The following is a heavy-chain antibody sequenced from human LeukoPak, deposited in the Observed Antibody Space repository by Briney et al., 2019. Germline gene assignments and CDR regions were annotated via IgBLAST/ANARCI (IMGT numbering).Heavy chain of an antibody. CDR3: ARDACSSTSCYTPYYYGMDV. J-gene: IGHJ6*02. CDR2: IKQDGSEK. V-gene: IGHV3-7*01. CDR1: GFTFSSYW. Sequence: GGSLRLSCAASGFTFSSYWMSWVRQAPGKGLEWVANIKQDGSEKYYVDSVKGRFTISRDNAKNPLYLQMNSLRAEDTAVYYCARDACSSTSCYTPYYYGMDVWGQGTTVTVSS. D-gene: IGHD2-2*01.